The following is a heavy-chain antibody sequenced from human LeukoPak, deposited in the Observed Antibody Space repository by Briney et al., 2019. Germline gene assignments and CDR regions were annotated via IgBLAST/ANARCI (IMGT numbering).Heavy chain of an antibody. CDR3: ARDSPIYDSSGYYDYYYYYMDV. CDR1: GFTFSSYW. V-gene: IGHV3-7*01. Sequence: SGGSLRLSCAASGFTFSSYWMSWVRQAPGKGLEWVANIKQDGSEKYYVDSVKGRFTISRDNAKNSLYLQMNSLRAADTAVYYCARDSPIYDSSGYYDYYYYYMDVWGKGTTVTVSS. CDR2: IKQDGSEK. D-gene: IGHD3-22*01. J-gene: IGHJ6*03.